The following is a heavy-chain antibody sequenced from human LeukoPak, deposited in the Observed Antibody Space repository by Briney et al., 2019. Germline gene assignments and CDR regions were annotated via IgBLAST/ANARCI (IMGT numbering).Heavy chain of an antibody. CDR2: INWNGGST. J-gene: IGHJ4*02. D-gene: IGHD3-22*01. CDR3: ARGGYYDSSGYVGY. V-gene: IGHV3-20*04. Sequence: RPGGSLRLSCAASGFTFDDYGMSWVRQALGKGLEWVSGINWNGGSTGYADSVKGRFTISRDNAKNSLYLQMNSLRAEDTALYYCARGGYYDSSGYVGYWGQGTLVTVS. CDR1: GFTFDDYG.